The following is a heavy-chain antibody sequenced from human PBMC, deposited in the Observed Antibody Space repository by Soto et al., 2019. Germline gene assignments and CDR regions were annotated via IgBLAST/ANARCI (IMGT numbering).Heavy chain of an antibody. CDR2: IKSKTDGGTT. Sequence: EVQLVESGGGLVKPGGSLRLSCAASGFTFTNAWMSWVRQAPGKGLEWVGRIKSKTDGGTTDYAASVKGRFTISRDNSKNTLYLQMKSLKTETTAVYYCTRSGGYGYWGQGTLVTVSS. V-gene: IGHV3-15*01. CDR1: GFTFTNAW. J-gene: IGHJ4*02. CDR3: TRSGGYGY. D-gene: IGHD1-26*01.